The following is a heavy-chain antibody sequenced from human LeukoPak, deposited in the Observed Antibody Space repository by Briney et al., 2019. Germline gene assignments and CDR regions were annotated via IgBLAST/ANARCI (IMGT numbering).Heavy chain of an antibody. D-gene: IGHD3-22*01. V-gene: IGHV3-48*02. J-gene: IGHJ4*02. CDR2: ISSSSSTI. CDR3: ARDYYDSSGYYYGSD. CDR1: GFTFSSYN. Sequence: PGGSLRLSCAASGFTFSSYNMNWVRQAPGKGLEWVSYISSSSSTIYYADSVKGRFTISRDNAKNSLYLQMNSLRDEDTAVCYCARDYYDSSGYYYGSDWGQGTLVTVSS.